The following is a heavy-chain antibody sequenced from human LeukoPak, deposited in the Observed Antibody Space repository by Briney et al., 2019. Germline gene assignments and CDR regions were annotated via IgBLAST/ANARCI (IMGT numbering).Heavy chain of an antibody. J-gene: IGHJ5*02. CDR1: GYTFTGYY. CDR3: ARDRKVTGTTWFDP. Sequence: ASVNVSCKASGYTFTGYYMHWVRQAPGQGVEWMGWINPNSGGTNYAQQFQGRVTMTMDTSISTAYMELSRLRSADTAVYYCARDRKVTGTTWFDPWGQGTLVTVSS. D-gene: IGHD1-7*01. CDR2: INPNSGGT. V-gene: IGHV1-2*02.